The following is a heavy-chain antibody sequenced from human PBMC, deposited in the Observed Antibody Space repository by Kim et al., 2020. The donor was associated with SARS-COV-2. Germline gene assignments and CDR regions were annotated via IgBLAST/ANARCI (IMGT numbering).Heavy chain of an antibody. CDR2: TCYSGTT. V-gene: IGHV4-39*01. D-gene: IGHD6-19*01. CDR1: GGSISSSSYY. J-gene: IGHJ6*03. CDR3: ARRAVAGWYIDV. Sequence: SETLSLTCTVPGGSISSSSYYWGWIRQPPGKGPEWIVSTCYSGTTYYNPSLKSRVTISVDTSKDQFSLILSSVTAADTAVYYCARRAVAGWYIDVWGKGTTVTVSS.